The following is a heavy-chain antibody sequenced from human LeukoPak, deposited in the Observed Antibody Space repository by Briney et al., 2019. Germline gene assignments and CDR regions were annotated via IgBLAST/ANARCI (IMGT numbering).Heavy chain of an antibody. CDR3: ATPVVVTATSRIDDY. CDR1: GGSISSYY. J-gene: IGHJ4*02. V-gene: IGHV4-39*01. CDR2: IYYSGST. Sequence: TSETLSLTCTVSGGSISSYYWGWIRQPPGKGLEWIGSIYYSGSTYYNPSLKSRVTISVDTSKNQFSLKLSSVTAADTAVYYCATPVVVTATSRIDDYWGQGTLVTVSS. D-gene: IGHD2-21*02.